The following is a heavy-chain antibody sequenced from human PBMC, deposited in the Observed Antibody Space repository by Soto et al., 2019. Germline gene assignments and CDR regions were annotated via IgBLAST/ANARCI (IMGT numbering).Heavy chain of an antibody. Sequence: SLPICVTWSVAGGTITSSNVWSWIRPNPGKGLEWIGHIYEGGRTYSNPSLMSRATISLDTSKNLFSLNLKSVTAADTAVYYCTRGPSGDKVDFWGQGLLVTVSS. CDR2: IYEGGRT. D-gene: IGHD7-27*01. J-gene: IGHJ4*02. CDR3: TRGPSGDKVDF. CDR1: GGTITSSNV. V-gene: IGHV4-30-4*01.